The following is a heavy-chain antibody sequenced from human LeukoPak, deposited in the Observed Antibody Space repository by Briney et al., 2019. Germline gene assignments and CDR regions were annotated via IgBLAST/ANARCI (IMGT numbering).Heavy chain of an antibody. CDR2: INPNSGVT. Sequence: ASVKVSCKASGYTFTDYYIHWVRQAPGQGLEWVGYINPNSGVTNSAQKFQGRVTMTRDTSISTAYMELSSLRSDDTAMYYCARWTTVLTDWGQGTMVIVSS. J-gene: IGHJ3*01. D-gene: IGHD4-17*01. CDR1: GYTFTDYY. V-gene: IGHV1-2*02. CDR3: ARWTTVLTD.